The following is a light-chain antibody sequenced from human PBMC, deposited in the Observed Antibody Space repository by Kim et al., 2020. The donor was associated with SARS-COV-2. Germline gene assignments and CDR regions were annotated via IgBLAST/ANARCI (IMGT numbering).Light chain of an antibody. V-gene: IGKV1-9*01. CDR2: AAS. Sequence: ASVGDRVTISCRASQGISIYLAWFQQKPGEAPRLLIYAASTLQSGVPSRFSGSGSGTDFTLTISSLQPEDFATYFCQQLNSYPLTFGGGTKVDIK. J-gene: IGKJ4*01. CDR3: QQLNSYPLT. CDR1: QGISIY.